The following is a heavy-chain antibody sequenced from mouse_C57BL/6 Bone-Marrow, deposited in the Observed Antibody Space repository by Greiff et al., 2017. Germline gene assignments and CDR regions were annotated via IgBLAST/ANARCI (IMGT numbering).Heavy chain of an antibody. CDR3: ARSTYCGSPAWFAY. J-gene: IGHJ3*01. V-gene: IGHV1-81*01. D-gene: IGHD1-1*01. Sequence: QVQLQQSGAELARPGASVKLSCKASGYTFTSYGISWVKQRTGQGLEWIGEIYPRSGNTYYNEKFKGKATLTANKSSSTAYMELRSLTSEDSAVYFCARSTYCGSPAWFAYWGQGTLVTVSA. CDR2: IYPRSGNT. CDR1: GYTFTSYG.